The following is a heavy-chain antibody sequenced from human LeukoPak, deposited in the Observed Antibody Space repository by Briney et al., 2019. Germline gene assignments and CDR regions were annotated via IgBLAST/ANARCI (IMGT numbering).Heavy chain of an antibody. J-gene: IGHJ4*02. Sequence: GGSLRLSCSASGFTISDYAMHWVRQAPGKVLEWVALISSDGTNKYYAESVRGRFTISRDNSANTLYLYMNSLTGADTSVYYCSLTTLAVVYYFDYWGQGTLVTVSS. CDR1: GFTISDYA. CDR2: ISSDGTNK. D-gene: IGHD1/OR15-1a*01. CDR3: SLTTLAVVYYFDY. V-gene: IGHV3-30*04.